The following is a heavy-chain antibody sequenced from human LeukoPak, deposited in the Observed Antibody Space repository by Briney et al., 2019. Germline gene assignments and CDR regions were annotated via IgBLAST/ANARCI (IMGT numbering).Heavy chain of an antibody. CDR3: ARYNSGWNDY. D-gene: IGHD6-19*01. CDR2: ISSTSSLI. CDR1: GFTFSSFN. Sequence: GGSLRLSCAASGFTFSSFNMNWVRQAPGKGLEWVSSISSTSSLIWYADSLKGRFTISRDNAKNSLYLQMDSLRAEDTAIYYCARYNSGWNDYWGQGTLVTVSS. J-gene: IGHJ4*02. V-gene: IGHV3-21*01.